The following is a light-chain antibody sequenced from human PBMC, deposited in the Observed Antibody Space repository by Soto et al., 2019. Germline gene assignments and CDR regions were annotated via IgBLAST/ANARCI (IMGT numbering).Light chain of an antibody. CDR2: DAS. Sequence: EIVMTQSPATLAVSPGERATLSCRASQSVTSNLTWYQQKPGQAPRLLIYDASTRATAISARFSGSGSRTEFTLTISSLQSEDVAIYYCQQYNKWPLTFGGGTRVEIK. CDR3: QQYNKWPLT. V-gene: IGKV3-15*01. CDR1: QSVTSN. J-gene: IGKJ4*01.